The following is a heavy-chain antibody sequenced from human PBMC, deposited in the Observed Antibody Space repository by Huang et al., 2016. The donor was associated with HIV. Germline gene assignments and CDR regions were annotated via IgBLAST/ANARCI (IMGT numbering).Heavy chain of an antibody. V-gene: IGHV3-7*01. CDR2: VKQDGREK. Sequence: EVQLVESGGGLVQPGGSLRLSCAASGFTFTSYWMSWVRQGPGKGLEWVANVKQDGREKYYVDSVKGRFTISRDNAKSSLYLQMNSLRAEDTAMYYCASNGYSNNWGDPFDFWGQGTMVTVSS. D-gene: IGHD6-13*01. CDR3: ASNGYSNNWGDPFDF. J-gene: IGHJ3*01. CDR1: GFTFTSYW.